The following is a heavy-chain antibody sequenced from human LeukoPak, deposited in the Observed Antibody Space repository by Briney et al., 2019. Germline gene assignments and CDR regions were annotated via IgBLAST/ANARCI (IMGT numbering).Heavy chain of an antibody. J-gene: IGHJ6*03. Sequence: SETLSLTCTVSGGSIGSYYWSWIRQPAGKGLEWIGRIYTSGSTNYNPSLKSRVTMSVDTSKNQFSLKLSSVTAADTAVYYCARDQFGESSYYYYYYMDVWGKGTTVTVSS. CDR2: IYTSGST. V-gene: IGHV4-4*07. CDR1: GGSIGSYY. CDR3: ARDQFGESSYYYYYYMDV. D-gene: IGHD3-10*01.